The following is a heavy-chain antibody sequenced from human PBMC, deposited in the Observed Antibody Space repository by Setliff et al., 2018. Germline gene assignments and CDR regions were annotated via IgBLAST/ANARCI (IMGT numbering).Heavy chain of an antibody. V-gene: IGHV4-34*01. D-gene: IGHD3-3*01. CDR3: ARRATYYNFWSGYYDY. CDR2: IYYSGST. J-gene: IGHJ4*02. Sequence: LSLTCAVYGGSFSGYYWSWIRQPPGKGLEWIGSIYYSGSTYYNPSLKSRVTISVDTSKNQFSLKLSSVTAADTAVYYCARRATYYNFWSGYYDYWGQGTLVTVSS. CDR1: GGSFSGYY.